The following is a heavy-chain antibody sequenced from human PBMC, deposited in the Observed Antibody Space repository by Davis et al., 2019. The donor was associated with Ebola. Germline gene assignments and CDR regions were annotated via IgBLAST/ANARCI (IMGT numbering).Heavy chain of an antibody. CDR2: ISAYNGNT. J-gene: IGHJ4*02. D-gene: IGHD6-13*01. CDR1: GYSFKNYA. Sequence: ASVTVSCKASGYSFKNYAISWVRQAPGQGLEWMGWISAYNGNTNYAQKVQGRVTMTTDTSTTTAYMEVRGLRSDDTAVYYCARRRTWYGTGLDYWGQGTLVTVSS. CDR3: ARRRTWYGTGLDY. V-gene: IGHV1-18*01.